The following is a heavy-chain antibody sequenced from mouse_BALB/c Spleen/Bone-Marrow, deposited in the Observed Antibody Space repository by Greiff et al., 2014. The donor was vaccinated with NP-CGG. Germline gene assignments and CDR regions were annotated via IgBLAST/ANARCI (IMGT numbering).Heavy chain of an antibody. CDR1: GYTFTSSW. J-gene: IGHJ2*01. CDR2: IHPNSGNT. CDR3: ANYYGSSSY. V-gene: IGHV1S130*01. D-gene: IGHD1-1*01. Sequence: QLKESGSVLVRPGASVKLSCKASGYTFTSSWMHWAKQRPGQGLEWIGEIHPNSGNTNYNEKFKGKATLTVDTSSSTAYVDLSSLTSEDSAVYYCANYYGSSSYWGQGTTLTVSS.